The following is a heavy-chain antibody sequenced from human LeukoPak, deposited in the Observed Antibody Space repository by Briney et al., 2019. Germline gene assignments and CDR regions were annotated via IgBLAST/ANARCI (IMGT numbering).Heavy chain of an antibody. D-gene: IGHD2-2*01. CDR2: ISGSGGST. V-gene: IGHV3-23*01. Sequence: GGSLRLSCAASGFTFSSYAMSWVRQAPGKGLEWVSAISGSGGSTYYADSVKGRFTISRDNSKNTLYLQMNSLRAEDTAVYYCAKGLGRTVVVPAAIDYWGQGTLVTVSS. J-gene: IGHJ4*02. CDR1: GFTFSSYA. CDR3: AKGLGRTVVVPAAIDY.